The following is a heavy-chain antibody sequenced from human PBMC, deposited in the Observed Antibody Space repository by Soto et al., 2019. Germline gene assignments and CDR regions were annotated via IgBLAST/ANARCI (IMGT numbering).Heavy chain of an antibody. Sequence: ASVKVSCKTSGFTFTTYYIHWVRQAPGPGLEWMGMIDPSGGSTTYAQKFQGRITMTSDMSTSTVYMELSSLRSEDTAVYYCARVPYDTTGYYAFWGQGTLVTVSS. J-gene: IGHJ4*02. CDR1: GFTFTTYY. CDR3: ARVPYDTTGYYAF. CDR2: IDPSGGST. D-gene: IGHD3-22*01. V-gene: IGHV1-46*01.